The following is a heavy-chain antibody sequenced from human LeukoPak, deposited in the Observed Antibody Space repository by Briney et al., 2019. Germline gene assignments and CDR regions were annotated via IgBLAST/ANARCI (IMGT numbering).Heavy chain of an antibody. D-gene: IGHD4-23*01. V-gene: IGHV3-48*04. CDR2: ITNSGNSK. CDR3: VRAIGKSEAY. Sequence: GGSLRLSCAASEFTFSSYSMNWVRQAPGKGLEWVSYITNSGNSKSYADSVKGRFTISRDNAKNSLYLQMNSLRGEDTAVYYCVRAIGKSEAYWGQGTLVTVSS. J-gene: IGHJ4*02. CDR1: EFTFSSYS.